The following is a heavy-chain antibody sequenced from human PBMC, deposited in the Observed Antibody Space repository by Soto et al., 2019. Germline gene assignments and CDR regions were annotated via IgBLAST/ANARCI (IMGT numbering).Heavy chain of an antibody. CDR1: GFTFSSYA. CDR3: AKDGCGSGSYYYGMDV. D-gene: IGHD3-10*01. CDR2: ISGSGGST. V-gene: IGHV3-23*01. Sequence: GGSLRLSCAASGFTFSSYAMSWVRQAPGKGLEWVSAISGSGGSTYYADSVKGRFTISRDNSKNTLYLQMNSLRAEDTAVYYCAKDGCGSGSYYYGMDVWGQGTTVTVSS. J-gene: IGHJ6*02.